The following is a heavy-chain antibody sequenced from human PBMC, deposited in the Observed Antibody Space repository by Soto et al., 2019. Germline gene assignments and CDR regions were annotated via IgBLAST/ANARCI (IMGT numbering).Heavy chain of an antibody. CDR3: AKAPFTSGYEPLNWFDP. Sequence: PGGSLRLSCAASGFTFSSYAMSWVRQAPGKGLEWVSAISGSGGSTYYADSVKGRFTISRDNSKNTLYLQMNSLRAEDTAIYYCAKAPFTSGYEPLNWFDPWGQGTLVTVSS. CDR2: ISGSGGST. D-gene: IGHD5-12*01. J-gene: IGHJ5*02. CDR1: GFTFSSYA. V-gene: IGHV3-23*01.